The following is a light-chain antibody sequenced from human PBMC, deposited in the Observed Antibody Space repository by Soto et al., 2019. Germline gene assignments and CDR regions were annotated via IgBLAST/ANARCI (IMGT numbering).Light chain of an antibody. Sequence: AIQLTQSPSSLSASVGDRVTITCRANQGISRALAWYQQRSGEAPKFLIYDASSLKSGVPSRFSGGASGTDFTLTISSLQPEDFATYYCQQYKSYPITFGQGTRLEIK. CDR1: QGISRA. CDR2: DAS. J-gene: IGKJ5*01. CDR3: QQYKSYPIT. V-gene: IGKV1-13*02.